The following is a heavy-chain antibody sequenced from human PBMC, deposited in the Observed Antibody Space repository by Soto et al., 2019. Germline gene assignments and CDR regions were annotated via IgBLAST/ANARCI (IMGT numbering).Heavy chain of an antibody. CDR3: VRSGDNYNLLDY. D-gene: IGHD1-1*01. CDR2: SSNSGSFT. Sequence: LRLSCAASGFTFSDHYMSWIRQAPGKGLEWIGYSSNSGSFTRYADSVKGRFSISRDNAKNSLFLQINSLRGDDTAIYYCVRSGDNYNLLDYWGQGTPVTVSS. CDR1: GFTFSDHY. V-gene: IGHV3-11*06. J-gene: IGHJ4*02.